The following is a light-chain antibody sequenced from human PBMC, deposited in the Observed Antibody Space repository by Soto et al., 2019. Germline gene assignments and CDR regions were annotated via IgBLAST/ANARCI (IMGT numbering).Light chain of an antibody. Sequence: DIQMTQSPSSLSASVGDRVTITCRASQSITSHLNWYQQKPRKAPKLLIYAASSLQSGVPSRFSGSGSGTEFTLTISSLQPEDFATYYCQQSYRTPLTFGGGTKVEIK. CDR2: AAS. J-gene: IGKJ4*01. CDR1: QSITSH. CDR3: QQSYRTPLT. V-gene: IGKV1-39*01.